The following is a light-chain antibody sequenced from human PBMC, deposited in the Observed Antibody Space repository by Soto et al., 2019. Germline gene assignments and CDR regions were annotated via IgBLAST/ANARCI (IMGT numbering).Light chain of an antibody. CDR3: SSYSISXAYL. J-gene: IGLJ1*01. Sequence: QSLLTQPASVSGSPGQSITISCTGTSSDVCNYYYVAWYQLHPGKAPKLMVFEVSNRPSGVSYRFSGSKSGNTASLTISGLQAEDEADYFCSSYSISXAYLFGWGTKAXV. CDR1: SSDVCNYYY. CDR2: EVS. V-gene: IGLV2-14*01.